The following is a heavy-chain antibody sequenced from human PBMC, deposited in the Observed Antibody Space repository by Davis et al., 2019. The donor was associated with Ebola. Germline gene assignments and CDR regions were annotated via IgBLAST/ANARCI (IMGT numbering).Heavy chain of an antibody. V-gene: IGHV3-21*01. CDR1: GFTFSSYS. D-gene: IGHD5-12*01. CDR3: ATDPGYSGYDGGF. CDR2: ISSGSYYI. Sequence: GESLKISCAASGFTFSSYSMNWVRQAPGKGLEWVSSISSGSYYIYYADSLKGRFTISRDNAKNSLYLQMNSLRLEDTAVYYCATDPGYSGYDGGFWGQGTLVTVSS. J-gene: IGHJ4*02.